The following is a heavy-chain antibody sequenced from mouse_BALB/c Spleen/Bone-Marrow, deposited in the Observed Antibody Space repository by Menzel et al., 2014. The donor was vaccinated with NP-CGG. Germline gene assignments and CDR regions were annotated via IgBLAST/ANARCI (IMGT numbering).Heavy chain of an antibody. CDR3: ARSGDSSGYGFAY. CDR2: IYPGDGST. D-gene: IGHD3-2*01. J-gene: IGHJ3*01. CDR1: GYTFXSYD. V-gene: IGHV1S56*01. Sequence: VQGVESGPELVKPGALVKISCKASGYTFXSYDINWVKQRPGQGLEWIGWIYPGDGSTKYNEKFKGKATLTADKSSSTAYMQLSSLTSENSAVYFCARSGDSSGYGFAYWGQGTLVTVSA.